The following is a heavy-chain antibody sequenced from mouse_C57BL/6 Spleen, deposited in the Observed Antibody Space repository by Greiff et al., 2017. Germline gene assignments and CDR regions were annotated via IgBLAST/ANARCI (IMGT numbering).Heavy chain of an antibody. CDR3: ANYYYGSSGWYLDV. V-gene: IGHV4-1*01. CDR1: GIDFSRYW. Sequence: EVQLVESGGGLVQPGGSLKLSCAASGIDFSRYWMSWVRRAPGKGLEWIGEINPDSSTINYAPSLKDKFIISRDNTKNTLYLQMSKVRSEDTALYYCANYYYGSSGWYLDVWGTGTTVTVSS. J-gene: IGHJ1*03. D-gene: IGHD1-1*01. CDR2: INPDSSTI.